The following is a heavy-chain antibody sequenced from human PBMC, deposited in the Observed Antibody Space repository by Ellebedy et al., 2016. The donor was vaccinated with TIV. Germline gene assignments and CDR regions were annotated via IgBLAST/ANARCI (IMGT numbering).Heavy chain of an antibody. CDR3: AKVGASTFGYYYYGMDV. CDR1: GGSISSSSYY. J-gene: IGHJ6*02. CDR2: IYYSGST. D-gene: IGHD1-26*01. Sequence: MPGGSLRLSCTVSGGSISSSSYYGGWIRQPPGKGLEWIGTIYYSGSTYYNPSLKSRVTISVDTSKNQFSLKLRSVTAADTAVYYCAKVGASTFGYYYYGMDVWGQGTTVTVSS. V-gene: IGHV4-39*01.